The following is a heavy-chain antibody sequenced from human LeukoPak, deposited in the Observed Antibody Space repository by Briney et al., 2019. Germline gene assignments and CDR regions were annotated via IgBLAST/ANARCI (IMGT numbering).Heavy chain of an antibody. J-gene: IGHJ3*02. CDR3: ARDQHSIIQNYDSSGSTLWVGAFDI. Sequence: ASVTVSCTASGGTFSSYAIGWVRQAPGQGLEWMGGIIPIFGTANYAQKFQGRVTITADESTSTAYMELSSLRSEDTAVYYCARDQHSIIQNYDSSGSTLWVGAFDIWGQGTMVTVSS. CDR2: IIPIFGTA. D-gene: IGHD3-22*01. CDR1: GGTFSSYA. V-gene: IGHV1-69*01.